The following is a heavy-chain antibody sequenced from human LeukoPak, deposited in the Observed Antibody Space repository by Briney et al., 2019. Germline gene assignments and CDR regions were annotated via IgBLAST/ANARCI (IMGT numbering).Heavy chain of an antibody. CDR2: IYSGGTT. CDR1: GFTFSKYW. CDR3: TREGPDSSGYSFDY. D-gene: IGHD3-22*01. Sequence: GGSLRLSCAASGFTFSKYWMLWVRQAPGKGLEWVSIIYSGGTTYYADSVKGRFTISRDNPKNTLYLQMNSLRAEDTAVYYCTREGPDSSGYSFDYWGRGTLVTVSS. V-gene: IGHV3-53*01. J-gene: IGHJ4*02.